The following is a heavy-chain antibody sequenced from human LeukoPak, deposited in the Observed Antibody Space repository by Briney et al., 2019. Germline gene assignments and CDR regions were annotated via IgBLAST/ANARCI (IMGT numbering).Heavy chain of an antibody. CDR1: AYNFATYC. V-gene: IGHV5-51*01. J-gene: IGHJ5*02. CDR3: ARIDVGVVGLARYNWLDP. CDR2: IYPGDSKT. Sequence: GESLKISCNGSAYNFATYCIVWVRHMPGKGLEWMGIIYPGDSKTKYRPSLQGQVTMSADQSISTAYLQWSSLKASDTAMYYCARIDVGVVGLARYNWLDPWGQGTLVTVSS. D-gene: IGHD3-3*01.